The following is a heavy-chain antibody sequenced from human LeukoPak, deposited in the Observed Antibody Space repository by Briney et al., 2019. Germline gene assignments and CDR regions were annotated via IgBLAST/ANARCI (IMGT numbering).Heavy chain of an antibody. J-gene: IGHJ4*02. V-gene: IGHV4-31*03. CDR1: GGSISSRAYY. CDR3: ARHSLGSSPNSSSWIIDY. CDR2: IYYSGST. Sequence: SQTLSLTCNVSGGSISSRAYYWSWIRQHPGKGLEWIGYIYYSGSTSYNPSLKSRVIISVDTSKNQFSLKLSSVTAADTAVYYCARHSLGSSPNSSSWIIDYWGQGTLVTVSS. D-gene: IGHD6-13*01.